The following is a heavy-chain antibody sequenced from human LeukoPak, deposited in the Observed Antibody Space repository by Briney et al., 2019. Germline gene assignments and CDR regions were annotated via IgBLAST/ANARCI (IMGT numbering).Heavy chain of an antibody. Sequence: KTSETLSLTCAVSGGSISSGGYSWSWIRQPPGKGLEWIGEINHSGSTNYNPSLKSRVTISVDTSKNQFSLKLSSVTAADTAVYYCARGRGDGYDDWYFDLWGRGTLVTVSS. V-gene: IGHV4-34*01. J-gene: IGHJ2*01. D-gene: IGHD5-24*01. CDR3: ARGRGDGYDDWYFDL. CDR1: GGSISSGGYS. CDR2: INHSGST.